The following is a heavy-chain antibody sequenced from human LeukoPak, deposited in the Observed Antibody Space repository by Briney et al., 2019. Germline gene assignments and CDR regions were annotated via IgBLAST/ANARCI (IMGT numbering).Heavy chain of an antibody. J-gene: IGHJ3*02. Sequence: PGGSLRLSCAASGFTVSSNYMSWVRQAPGKGLEWVSVIYSGGSTYYADSVKGRFTISRDNSKNTLYLQMNSLRAEDTAVYYCARAGYYDSSGYSPGGAFDIWGQGTMVTVSS. V-gene: IGHV3-53*01. D-gene: IGHD3-22*01. CDR2: IYSGGST. CDR3: ARAGYYDSSGYSPGGAFDI. CDR1: GFTVSSNY.